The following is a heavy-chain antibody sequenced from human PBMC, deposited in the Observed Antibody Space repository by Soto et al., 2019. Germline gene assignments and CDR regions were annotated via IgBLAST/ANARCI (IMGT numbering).Heavy chain of an antibody. J-gene: IGHJ6*02. CDR3: ARDQLELRATYYYYYYGMDV. D-gene: IGHD1-7*01. CDR2: IYTSGST. V-gene: IGHV4-4*07. Sequence: SETLSLTCTVSGGSISSYYWSWVRQPAGKGLEWIGRIYTSGSTNYNPSLKSRVTMSVDTSKNQFSLKLSSVTAADTAVYYCARDQLELRATYYYYYYGMDVWGQGTTVTVSS. CDR1: GGSISSYY.